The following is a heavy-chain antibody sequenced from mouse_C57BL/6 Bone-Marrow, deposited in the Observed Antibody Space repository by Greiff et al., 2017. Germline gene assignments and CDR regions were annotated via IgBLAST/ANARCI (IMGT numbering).Heavy chain of an antibody. J-gene: IGHJ1*03. V-gene: IGHV1-69*01. CDR1: GYTFTSYW. CDR3: ARGDRYFDV. CDR2: IDPSASYT. Sequence: QVQLQQPGAELVMPGASVKLSCKASGYTFTSYWMHWVKQRPGQGLEWIGEIDPSASYTNYNQKFKGKSTLTVDKSSSTAYMQLSSLTSEDSAVYYCARGDRYFDVWGTGTTVTVSS.